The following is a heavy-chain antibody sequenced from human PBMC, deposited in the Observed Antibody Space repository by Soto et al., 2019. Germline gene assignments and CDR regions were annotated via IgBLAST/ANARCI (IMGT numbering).Heavy chain of an antibody. Sequence: EVQLVESGGGLVKPGGSLRLSCAASGFTFSSYGMNWVRQAPGKGLEWVSSISSSSSYIYYADSVKGRFTISRDNAKNSLYLQMNSLRAEDTAVYYCARDKTPYYDSSGYNNWFDPWGQGTLVTVSS. J-gene: IGHJ5*02. CDR2: ISSSSSYI. CDR1: GFTFSSYG. V-gene: IGHV3-21*01. CDR3: ARDKTPYYDSSGYNNWFDP. D-gene: IGHD3-22*01.